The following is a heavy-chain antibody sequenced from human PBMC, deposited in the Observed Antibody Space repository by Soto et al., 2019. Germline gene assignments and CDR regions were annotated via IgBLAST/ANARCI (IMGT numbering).Heavy chain of an antibody. Sequence: ASMKVSCKASGYTFTSYAMHWVRQAPGQRLEWMGWINAGNGNTKYSQKFQGRVTITRDTSASTAYMELSSLRSEDTAVYYCAREDIVATARNYYYYGMDVWGQGTTVTVSS. CDR3: AREDIVATARNYYYYGMDV. D-gene: IGHD5-12*01. J-gene: IGHJ6*02. CDR1: GYTFTSYA. V-gene: IGHV1-3*01. CDR2: INAGNGNT.